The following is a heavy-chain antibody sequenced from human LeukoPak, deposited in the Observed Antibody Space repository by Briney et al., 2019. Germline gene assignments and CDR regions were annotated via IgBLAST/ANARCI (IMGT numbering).Heavy chain of an antibody. CDR1: EFIVSINY. J-gene: IGHJ4*02. CDR2: ISSSGSTI. V-gene: IGHV3-11*04. CDR3: ASTSGEVGYGGFYYFDY. Sequence: GGSLRLSCAVSEFIVSINYMTWVRQAPGKGLEWVSYISSSGSTIYYADYVKGRFTVSRDNAKNSLFLQMNSLRAEDTAVYYCASTSGEVGYGGFYYFDYWGQGTLVTVSS. D-gene: IGHD4-23*01.